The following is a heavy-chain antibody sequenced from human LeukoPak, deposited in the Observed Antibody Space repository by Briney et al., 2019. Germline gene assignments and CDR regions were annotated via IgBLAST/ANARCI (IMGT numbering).Heavy chain of an antibody. Sequence: PSETLSLTCAVYSGSFSGYYWSWIRQPPGKGREWIGEINHSGSTNYNPSLKSRVTISVDTSKNQFSLKLSSVYAADTAVYYCARSIAAAGRRAFDISGQGTMVTVSS. D-gene: IGHD6-13*01. CDR3: ARSIAAAGRRAFDI. CDR2: INHSGST. CDR1: SGSFSGYY. V-gene: IGHV4-34*01. J-gene: IGHJ3*02.